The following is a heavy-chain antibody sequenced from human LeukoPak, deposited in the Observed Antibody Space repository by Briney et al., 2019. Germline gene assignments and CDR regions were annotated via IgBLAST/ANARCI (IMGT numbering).Heavy chain of an antibody. J-gene: IGHJ4*02. CDR1: GYTFTDYY. CDR3: ATEFRIAARPGGDY. V-gene: IGHV1-69-2*01. CDR2: VDPEDGET. Sequence: ASVKVSCKASGYTFTDYYMHWVQQAPGKGLEWMGLVDPEDGETIYAEKFQGRVTITADTSTDTAYMELSSLRSEDTAVYYCATEFRIAARPGGDYWGQGTLVTVSS. D-gene: IGHD6-6*01.